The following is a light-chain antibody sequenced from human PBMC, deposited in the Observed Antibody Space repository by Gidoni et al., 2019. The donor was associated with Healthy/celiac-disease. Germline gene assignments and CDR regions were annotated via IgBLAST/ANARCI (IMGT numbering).Light chain of an antibody. J-gene: IGKJ1*01. CDR1: QSVSSSC. CDR3: QQYGSSSWT. Sequence: ESVLTQSPGTLSLSPGERATLSCRASQSVSSSCLAWYQQKPGQAPRLLLYGASSRATGIPDRFRGSGSGTDFTLTISRLEPEDFAVYYCQQYGSSSWTFGQGTKVEIK. CDR2: GAS. V-gene: IGKV3-20*01.